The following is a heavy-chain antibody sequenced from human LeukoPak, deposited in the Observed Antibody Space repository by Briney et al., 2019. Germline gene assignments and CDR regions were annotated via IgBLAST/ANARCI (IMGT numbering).Heavy chain of an antibody. CDR1: GFTFSSYG. CDR3: AKDGIAVADY. V-gene: IGHV3-30*18. CDR2: ISYDGSNK. J-gene: IGHJ4*02. D-gene: IGHD6-19*01. Sequence: PGGSLRLSCAASGFTFSSYGMHWVRQAPGKGLEWVAVISYDGSNKYYADSVKGRFTISRDNSENTLYLQMNSLRAEDTAVYYCAKDGIAVADYWGQGTLVTVSS.